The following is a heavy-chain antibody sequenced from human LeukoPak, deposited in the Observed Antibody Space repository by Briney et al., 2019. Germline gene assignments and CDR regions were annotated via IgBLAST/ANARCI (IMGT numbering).Heavy chain of an antibody. CDR2: IYSGGST. CDR3: ATDSHYYDSSGSLAAFDI. Sequence: GGSLGLSCAASGFTVSSNYMSWVRQAPGKGLEWVSVIYSGGSTYYADSVKGRFTISRHNSKNTLYLQMNSLRAEDTAVYYCATDSHYYDSSGSLAAFDIWGQGTMVTVSS. V-gene: IGHV3-53*04. D-gene: IGHD3-22*01. CDR1: GFTVSSNY. J-gene: IGHJ3*02.